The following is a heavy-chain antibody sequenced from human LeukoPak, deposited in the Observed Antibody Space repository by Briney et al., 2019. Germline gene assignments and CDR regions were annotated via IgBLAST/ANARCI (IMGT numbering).Heavy chain of an antibody. V-gene: IGHV3-69-1*01. CDR1: GGSFSGYY. Sequence: ETLSLTCAVYGGSFSGYYWSWIRQPPGKGLEWVSYISSSSTIYYADSVKGRFTISRDNAKNSLYLQMNSLRAEDTAVYYCAREIHQLFGDDDYWGQGTLVTVSS. D-gene: IGHD2-2*01. CDR2: ISSSSTI. J-gene: IGHJ4*02. CDR3: AREIHQLFGDDDY.